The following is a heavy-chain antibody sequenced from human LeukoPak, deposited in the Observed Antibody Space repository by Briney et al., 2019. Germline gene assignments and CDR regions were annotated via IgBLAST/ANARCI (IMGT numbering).Heavy chain of an antibody. J-gene: IGHJ3*02. CDR1: GFTFSSYS. D-gene: IGHD3-22*01. CDR2: ISNSSSTI. V-gene: IGHV3-48*01. CDR3: ARDLVVVVITPIDAFDI. Sequence: GGSLRLSCAASGFTFSSYSMNWVRQAPGKGLEWVSYISNSSSTIYYADSVKGRFTISRDNAKNSLYLQMNSLRAEDTAVYYCARDLVVVVITPIDAFDIWGQGTMVTVSS.